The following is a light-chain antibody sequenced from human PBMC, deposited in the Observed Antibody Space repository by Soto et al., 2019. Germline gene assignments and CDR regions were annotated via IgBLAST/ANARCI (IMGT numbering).Light chain of an antibody. CDR2: AVS. J-gene: IGKJ4*01. V-gene: IGKV3-11*01. CDR1: QSVTTF. Sequence: EIVLTQSPVTLSLSPGERATLSCRASQSVTTFLAWYQHKPGQATRLLIYAVSNRATGIPARFSGSGSGTDFTLTISCLEPEDFAVYYCQQRINWPLTFGGGTKVESK. CDR3: QQRINWPLT.